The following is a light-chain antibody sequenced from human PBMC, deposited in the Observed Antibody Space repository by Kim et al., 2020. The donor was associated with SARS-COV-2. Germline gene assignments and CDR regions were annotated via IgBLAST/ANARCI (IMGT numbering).Light chain of an antibody. J-gene: IGLJ3*02. V-gene: IGLV6-57*01. CDR1: SGSIASNY. CDR3: QSYDSSLWV. Sequence: NFMLTQPHSVSESPGKTVTISCTRSSGSIASNYVQWYQQRPGSSPTTVIYEDNQRPSGVPDRFSGSIDSSSNSASLTISGLKTEDEADYYCQSYDSSLWVFGVGTQLTVL. CDR2: EDN.